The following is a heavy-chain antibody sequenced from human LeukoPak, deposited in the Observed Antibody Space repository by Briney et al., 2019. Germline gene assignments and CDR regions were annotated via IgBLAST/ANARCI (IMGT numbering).Heavy chain of an antibody. CDR2: INPSGGST. J-gene: IGHJ6*03. CDR3: ARAYSGSYRGYYMDV. Sequence: AASVKVSCKASGYTFTSYYKHWVRQAPGQGLEWVGIINPSGGSTSYAQKFQGRVTMTRDTSTSTVYMELSSLRSEDTAVYYCARAYSGSYRGYYMDVWGKGTTVTVSS. V-gene: IGHV1-46*01. CDR1: GYTFTSYY. D-gene: IGHD1-26*01.